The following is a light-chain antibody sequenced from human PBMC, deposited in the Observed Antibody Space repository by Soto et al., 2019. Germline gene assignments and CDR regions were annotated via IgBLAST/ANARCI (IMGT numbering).Light chain of an antibody. CDR1: SSDVGGYNY. V-gene: IGLV2-14*01. J-gene: IGLJ1*01. Sequence: QSALTQPASVSGSPGQSITISCTGTSSDVGGYNYVSWYQQHPGKAPKLMIYEVSNQPSGVSNRFSGSKSGNTASLTISGLQAEDEADYYCSSYTSSSKVFGTGTKLTVL. CDR2: EVS. CDR3: SSYTSSSKV.